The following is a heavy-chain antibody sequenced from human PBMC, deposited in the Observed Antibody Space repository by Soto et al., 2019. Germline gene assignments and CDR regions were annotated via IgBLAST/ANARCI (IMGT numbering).Heavy chain of an antibody. V-gene: IGHV3-48*02. Sequence: GSLRLSCAASGFTFSTYNMNWVRQAPGKGLEWVSYISSSSTTIYYADSVKGRFTISRDNAKNSLYLQMNSLRDEDTAVYFCARDRPLGPYIYVWDYWGQGTLVTV. CDR2: ISSSSTTI. J-gene: IGHJ4*02. D-gene: IGHD2-21*01. CDR3: ARDRPLGPYIYVWDY. CDR1: GFTFSTYN.